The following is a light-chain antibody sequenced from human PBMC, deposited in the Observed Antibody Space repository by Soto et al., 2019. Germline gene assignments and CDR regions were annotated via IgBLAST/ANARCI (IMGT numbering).Light chain of an antibody. J-gene: IGKJ1*01. V-gene: IGKV3-20*01. CDR2: AAS. Sequence: EIVLTQSPGTLSLSPGERATLSCRASPRVSSSYLVWHPQNAGQAPRLLIYAASRRATGIPDRFSGSGSGTDFTLTISSLEPEELAVYYCQPYGSSRWTVGHGP. CDR3: QPYGSSRWT. CDR1: PRVSSSY.